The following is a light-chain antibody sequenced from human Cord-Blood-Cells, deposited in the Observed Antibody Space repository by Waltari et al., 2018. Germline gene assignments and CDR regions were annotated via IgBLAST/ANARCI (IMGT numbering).Light chain of an antibody. CDR2: DAS. Sequence: EIVLTQSPATLSLSPGERATLSCRASQSVSSYLACYQQKPGQAPRLLIYDASNRATGIPARFSGSGSGTDFTLTISSLEPEDFAVYYGQQRSNWPPTFGQGTKVEIK. CDR3: QQRSNWPPT. CDR1: QSVSSY. J-gene: IGKJ1*01. V-gene: IGKV3-11*01.